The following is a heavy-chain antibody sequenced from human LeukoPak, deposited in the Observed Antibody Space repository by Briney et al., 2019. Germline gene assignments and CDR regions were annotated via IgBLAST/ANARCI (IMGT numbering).Heavy chain of an antibody. J-gene: IGHJ4*02. Sequence: GASVKVSCKASGYTFTSYHMHWVRQAPGQGLEIMGIINPSGGSTTYAQKFQGRVTMTRDTSTSTVYMELSSLRSEDTAVYYCAKLAAAGTAHYYFDYWDQGTLVTVSS. CDR3: AKLAAAGTAHYYFDY. CDR2: INPSGGST. V-gene: IGHV1-46*01. CDR1: GYTFTSYH. D-gene: IGHD6-13*01.